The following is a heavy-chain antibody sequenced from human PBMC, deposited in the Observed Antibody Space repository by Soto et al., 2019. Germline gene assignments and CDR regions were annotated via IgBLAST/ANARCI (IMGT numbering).Heavy chain of an antibody. CDR1: GYTLTSYA. Sequence: ASVPVSCKASGYTLTSYAMHWVRQAPGQRLEWMGRINAVNGKTNYAQKFQGRVTITADKSTSTAYMELSSLRSEDTAVYYCARSVFGVVTGAFDIWGQGTMVTVSS. J-gene: IGHJ3*02. D-gene: IGHD3-3*01. CDR3: ARSVFGVVTGAFDI. CDR2: INAVNGKT. V-gene: IGHV1-3*01.